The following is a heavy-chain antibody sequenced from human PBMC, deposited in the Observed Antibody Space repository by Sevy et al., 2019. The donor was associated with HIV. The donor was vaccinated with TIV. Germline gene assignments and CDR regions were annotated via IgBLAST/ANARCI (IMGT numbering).Heavy chain of an antibody. CDR3: TTKHGFWSGYYYFDY. CDR2: IKSKTDGGTT. J-gene: IGHJ4*02. Sequence: GGSLRLSCAASGLTFNNAWMTWVRQAPGMGLEWVGRIKSKTDGGTTDYAAPVKSRFTISRDDSKNTMYLQMNRLKTEDTAVYYCTTKHGFWSGYYYFDYWGQGTLVTVSS. CDR1: GLTFNNAW. D-gene: IGHD3-3*01. V-gene: IGHV3-15*01.